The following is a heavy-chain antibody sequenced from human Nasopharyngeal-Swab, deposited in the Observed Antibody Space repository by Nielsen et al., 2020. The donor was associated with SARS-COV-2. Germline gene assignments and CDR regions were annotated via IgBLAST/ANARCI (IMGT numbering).Heavy chain of an antibody. CDR2: ISSSGSTI. D-gene: IGHD1-14*01. CDR1: GFTFSDYY. V-gene: IGHV3-11*04. CDR3: ARETKWYLDQ. Sequence: GESLKISCAASGFTFSDYYMSWIRQAPGKGLEWVSYISSSGSTIYYADSVKGRFTISRDNSKNTLYLQLNSLRTEDTAVYYCARETKWYLDQWGQGTLVTVSS. J-gene: IGHJ4*02.